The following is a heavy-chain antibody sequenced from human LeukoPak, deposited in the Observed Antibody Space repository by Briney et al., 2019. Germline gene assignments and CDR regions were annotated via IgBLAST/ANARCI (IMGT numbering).Heavy chain of an antibody. Sequence: PSVKVSCKVSGYTLTELSMHWVRQAPGEGLEWMGGFDPEDGDIIYAQKFQGRVTMTEDTSTDTAYVELSSLRSEDTAVYYCATGIKAVAGPDFWGQGTLVTVSS. D-gene: IGHD6-19*01. V-gene: IGHV1-24*01. J-gene: IGHJ4*02. CDR3: ATGIKAVAGPDF. CDR2: FDPEDGDI. CDR1: GYTLTELS.